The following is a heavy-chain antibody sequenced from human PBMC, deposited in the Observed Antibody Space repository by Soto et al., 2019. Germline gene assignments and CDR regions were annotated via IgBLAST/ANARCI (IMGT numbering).Heavy chain of an antibody. CDR3: AKEVMPVAATGLDD. J-gene: IGHJ4*02. V-gene: IGHV3-30*18. D-gene: IGHD6-19*01. CDR2: ISHDGRIQ. CDR1: GFTFRSYG. Sequence: QVQLVESGGGVVQPGRSLRLSCAASGFTFRSYGMHWVRQAPGKGLEWVAVISHDGRIQFYADSVKGRFTISRDDSMNTLFLQMNSLRAEDTAVYYCAKEVMPVAATGLDDWGQGTLVTVSS.